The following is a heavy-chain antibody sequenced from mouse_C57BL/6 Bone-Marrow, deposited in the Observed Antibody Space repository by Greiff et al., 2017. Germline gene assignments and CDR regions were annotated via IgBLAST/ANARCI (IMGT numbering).Heavy chain of an antibody. CDR2: INPNNGGT. CDR1: GYTFTDYY. Sequence: EVQLQQSGPELVKPGASVKISCKASGYTFTDYYMNWVKQSHGKSLEWIGDINPNNGGTSYNQKFKGKATLTVDKSSSTAYMELRSLTSEDSAVYYCARGVWYPFAYWGQGTLVTVSA. CDR3: ARGVWYPFAY. V-gene: IGHV1-26*01. D-gene: IGHD2-10*02. J-gene: IGHJ3*01.